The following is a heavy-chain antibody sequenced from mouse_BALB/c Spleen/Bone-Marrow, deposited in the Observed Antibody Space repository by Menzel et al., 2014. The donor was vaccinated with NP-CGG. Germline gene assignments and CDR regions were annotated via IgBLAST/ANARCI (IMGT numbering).Heavy chain of an antibody. Sequence: EVQLQESGGGLVQPGESLKLSCESNEYEFPSHDMSWVRKTPEKRLELVAAINSDGGSTYYPDTMERRFIISRDNSKKTLYLQMSSLRSEDTAFYYCARRGDYYGSSLFAYWGQGTPVTVSA. V-gene: IGHV5-2*01. J-gene: IGHJ3*01. CDR3: ARRGDYYGSSLFAY. CDR1: EYEFPSHD. D-gene: IGHD1-1*01. CDR2: INSDGGST.